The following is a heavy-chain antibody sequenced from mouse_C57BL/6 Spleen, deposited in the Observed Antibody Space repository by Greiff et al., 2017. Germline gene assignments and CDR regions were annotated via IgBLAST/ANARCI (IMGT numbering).Heavy chain of an antibody. Sequence: EVKLEEPGGGLVKPGGSLKLSCAASGFTFTSYAMSWVRQTPGKSLEWVATISHGGSYTYYPDNVKGRFTISIDNANNNLYLQMSHLKSEDTAMYEGSGYYYGSSYVRAMDGWGKGTSVTVSS. CDR1: GFTFTSYA. D-gene: IGHD1-1*01. J-gene: IGHJ4*01. CDR2: ISHGGSYT. V-gene: IGHV5-4*03. CDR3: SGYYYGSSYVRAMDG.